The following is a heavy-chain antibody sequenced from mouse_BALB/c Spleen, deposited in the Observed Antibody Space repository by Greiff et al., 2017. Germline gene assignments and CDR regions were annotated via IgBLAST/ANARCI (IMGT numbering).Heavy chain of an antibody. CDR3: ARPGRFITTATGAMDY. CDR2: ISYSGST. J-gene: IGHJ4*01. V-gene: IGHV3-2*02. Sequence: EVKLMESGPGLVKPSQSLSLTCTVTGYSITSDYAWNWIRQFPGNKLEWMGYISYSGSTSYNPSLKSRISITRDTSKNQFFLQLNSVTTEDTATYYCARPGRFITTATGAMDYWGQGTSVTVSS. D-gene: IGHD1-2*01. CDR1: GYSITSDYA.